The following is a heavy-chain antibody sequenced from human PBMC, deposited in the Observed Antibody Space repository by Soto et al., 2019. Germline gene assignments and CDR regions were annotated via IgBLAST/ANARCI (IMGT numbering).Heavy chain of an antibody. CDR2: IYWDDDK. CDR1: GFSIATRGLG. CDR3: SHNGGRTKGADYIGGNYRLNWFGP. J-gene: IGHJ5*01. D-gene: IGHD3-16*02. Sequence: SGPTLVNPTQTLTLTCTFSGFSIATRGLGVGWIRQPPGKALEWLALIYWDDDKRYNPSLRGRLTVTKDTSRNQVVLTMTNMDPEDTATHFCSHNGGRTKGADYIGGNYRLNWFGPWGQGTLVTVSS. V-gene: IGHV2-5*02.